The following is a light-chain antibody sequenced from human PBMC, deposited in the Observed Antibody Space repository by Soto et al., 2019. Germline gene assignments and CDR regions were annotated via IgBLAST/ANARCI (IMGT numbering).Light chain of an antibody. CDR3: QQYNNWPPCT. V-gene: IGKV3-15*01. CDR1: QSVSSN. Sequence: EIVMTQSPATLSVSPGERATLSCRASQSVSSNLAWYQQKPGQAPRLLIYGASTRATGIPARFSGSGSGTECTLTISSRQPEDVAVSYCQQYNNWPPCTFGQGTKLEIK. CDR2: GAS. J-gene: IGKJ2*02.